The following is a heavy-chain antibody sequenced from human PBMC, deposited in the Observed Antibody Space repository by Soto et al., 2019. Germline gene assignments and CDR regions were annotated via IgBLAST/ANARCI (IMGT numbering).Heavy chain of an antibody. CDR2: MNPNSGNT. CDR1: GYTFTSYD. J-gene: IGHJ4*02. D-gene: IGHD3-22*01. Sequence: ASVKVSCEASGYTFTSYDINWVRQATGQGLEWMGWMNPNSGNTGYAQKFQGRVTMTRSTSINTAYMELSSLRSEDTAVYYCARGGYYYDSSAYYRPFDYWGQGTLVTVSS. CDR3: ARGGYYYDSSAYYRPFDY. V-gene: IGHV1-8*01.